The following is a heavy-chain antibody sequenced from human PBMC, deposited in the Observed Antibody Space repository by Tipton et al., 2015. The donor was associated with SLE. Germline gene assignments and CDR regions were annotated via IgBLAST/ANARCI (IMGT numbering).Heavy chain of an antibody. CDR2: IRASLYGETT. CDR3: ARVRIEGAIQLTIDH. D-gene: IGHD1-26*01. V-gene: IGHV3-49*04. J-gene: IGHJ4*02. CDR1: GFTFSSHA. Sequence: SLRLSCAASGFTFSSHAMNWVRQAPGKGLEWVGFIRASLYGETTEFAASVKGRFTISRDDSKSISYLQMNSLKTEDTAVYYCARVRIEGAIQLTIDHWGQGTLVTVSS.